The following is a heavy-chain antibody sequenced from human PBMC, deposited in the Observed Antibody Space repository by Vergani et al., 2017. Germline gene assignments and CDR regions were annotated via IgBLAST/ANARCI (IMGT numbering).Heavy chain of an antibody. J-gene: IGHJ4*02. V-gene: IGHV4-39*01. D-gene: IGHD2-15*01. CDR1: GGSVISTDYH. Sequence: QVQLQESGPGLVKPSETLSLTCTVSGGSVISTDYHWGWIRQPPGKGLEWIGSMDYSGSTSYNPSLESRISISFETPKNQFSLRLTSVNAADTAVYYCASKRGACRAAYCHSYDFWGPGTLVGVSS. CDR3: ASKRGACRAAYCHSYDF. CDR2: MDYSGST.